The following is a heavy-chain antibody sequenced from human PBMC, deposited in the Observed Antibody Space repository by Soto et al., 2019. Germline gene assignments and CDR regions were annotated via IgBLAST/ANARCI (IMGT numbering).Heavy chain of an antibody. CDR1: GGTISRGGYY. D-gene: IGHD5-12*01. CDR2: IYYSGST. V-gene: IGHV4-31*03. CDR3: ARGGLKTYMDV. Sequence: TAETLSLTCTVSGGTISRGGYYWSWIRQHPGKGLEWIGYIYYSGSTYYNPSLKSRVTISVDTSKNQFSLKLSSVTAADTAVYYCARGGLKTYMDVWGKGTTVTVSS. J-gene: IGHJ6*03.